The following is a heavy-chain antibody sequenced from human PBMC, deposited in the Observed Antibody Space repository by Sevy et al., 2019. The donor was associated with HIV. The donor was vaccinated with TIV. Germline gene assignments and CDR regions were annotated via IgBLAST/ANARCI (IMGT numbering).Heavy chain of an antibody. CDR1: GGTFSSYV. CDR3: ARGRYYDSSGYYPRYYYYYMDV. CDR2: IIPIFGTT. Sequence: ASVKVSCKASGGTFSSYVISWVRQAPGQGLEWMGGIIPIFGTTNHAQKFQGRVTITADESTSTAYMELSSLRSEDTAVYYCARGRYYDSSGYYPRYYYYYMDVWCKGTTVTVSS. D-gene: IGHD3-22*01. V-gene: IGHV1-69*13. J-gene: IGHJ6*03.